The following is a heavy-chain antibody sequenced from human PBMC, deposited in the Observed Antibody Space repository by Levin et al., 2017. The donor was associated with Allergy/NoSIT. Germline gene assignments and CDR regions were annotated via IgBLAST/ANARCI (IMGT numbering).Heavy chain of an antibody. CDR1: GFSLSTSGMS. CDR3: ARNPHLGYNYGYYYGLDV. Sequence: SGPTLVKPTQTLTLTCAFSGFSLSTSGMSVSWIRQPPGKALEWLARIDWDDDKYYSTSLRTRLTISKDTSKNQVVLTMTNMDPVDTVTYSCARNPHLGYNYGYYYGLDVWGQGTTVTVSS. V-gene: IGHV2-70*11. CDR2: IDWDDDK. J-gene: IGHJ6*02. D-gene: IGHD5-18*01.